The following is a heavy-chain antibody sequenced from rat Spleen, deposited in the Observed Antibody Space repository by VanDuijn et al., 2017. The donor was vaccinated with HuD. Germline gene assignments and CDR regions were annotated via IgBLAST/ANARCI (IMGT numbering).Heavy chain of an antibody. V-gene: IGHV5-29*01. CDR3: AREDYGGYSYYWYFDF. CDR2: ISYDGSST. Sequence: EVQLVESDGGLVQPGRSLKLSCAASGFTFSDYYMAWVRQAPTKGLEWVATISYDGSSTYYRDSVKGRFTISRDNAKSTLYLQMDSLRSEDTATYYCAREDYGGYSYYWYFDFWGPGTMVTVSS. D-gene: IGHD1-11*01. J-gene: IGHJ1*01. CDR1: GFTFSDYY.